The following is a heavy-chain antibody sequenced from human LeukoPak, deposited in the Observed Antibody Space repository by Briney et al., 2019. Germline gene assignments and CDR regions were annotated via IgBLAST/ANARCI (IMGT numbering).Heavy chain of an antibody. CDR2: ISAYNGNT. V-gene: IGHV1-18*04. J-gene: IGHJ4*02. D-gene: IGHD6-13*01. CDR1: GDSLTSYC. Sequence: ASVKVSCKASGDSLTSYCWSWMRQAPGQGLEWMGWISAYNGNTNYAQNFQGRVTMTTDTSTSTAYMELRSLRPDDTAVYFCARGSYSSSWYGEDYWGQGTLVAVSS. CDR3: ARGSYSSSWYGEDY.